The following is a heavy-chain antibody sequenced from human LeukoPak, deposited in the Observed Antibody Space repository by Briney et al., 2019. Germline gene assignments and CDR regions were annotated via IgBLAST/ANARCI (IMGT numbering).Heavy chain of an antibody. D-gene: IGHD3-10*01. CDR1: GASVTSGGFY. V-gene: IGHV4-39*01. J-gene: IGHJ5*02. CDR2: IYYTGST. Sequence: PSETLSLTCSVSGASVTSGGFYWGSLRQPPGKGPEWIATIYYTGSTYYNPSLKSRVSISIDTSKNQFSLRLTSVAATDTAVYHCARHSGSGSESRPFDPWGQGTLVSVSS. CDR3: ARHSGSGSESRPFDP.